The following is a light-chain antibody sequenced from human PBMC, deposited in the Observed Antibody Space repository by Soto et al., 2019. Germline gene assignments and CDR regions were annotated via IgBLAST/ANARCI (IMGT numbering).Light chain of an antibody. CDR2: NAA. V-gene: IGKV3-20*01. Sequence: EIVLTQSPGTLSLSPGVRATLSYRASQSVSNNFLAWYQQKPGQAPRLLIYNAATRATGIPDRFSGSGSGTDFTLTISRLEPEDFAVYHCQQYASSLLTFGGGTKVEIK. J-gene: IGKJ4*01. CDR3: QQYASSLLT. CDR1: QSVSNNF.